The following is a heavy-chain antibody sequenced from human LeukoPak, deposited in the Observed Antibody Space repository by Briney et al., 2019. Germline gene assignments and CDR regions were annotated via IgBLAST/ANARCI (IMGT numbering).Heavy chain of an antibody. J-gene: IGHJ5*02. Sequence: ASVMVFSSASGYTFISYGISWVRQTPGQAREGMGWISAYNGNTNYSQKLQRRVSITTDTSTSTAYMELRSLRSDDTAVYYCARGRVAGDNWFDPWGQGTLVTVSS. D-gene: IGHD6-19*01. CDR2: ISAYNGNT. CDR3: ARGRVAGDNWFDP. CDR1: GYTFISYG. V-gene: IGHV1-18*01.